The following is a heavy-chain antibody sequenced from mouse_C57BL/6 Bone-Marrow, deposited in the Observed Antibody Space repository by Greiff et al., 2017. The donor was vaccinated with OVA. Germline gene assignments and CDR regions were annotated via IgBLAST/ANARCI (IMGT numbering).Heavy chain of an antibody. CDR3: ARDRYSNYVYWYFEV. D-gene: IGHD2-5*01. V-gene: IGHV1-55*01. CDR2: IYPGSGST. CDR1: GYTFTSYW. Sequence: VQLQQPGAELVKPGASVKMSCKASGYTFTSYWITWVKQRPGQGLEWIGDIYPGSGSTNYNEKFKSKATLTVDTSSSTAYMQLSSLTSEDSAVYYCARDRYSNYVYWYFEVWGTGTTVTVSS. J-gene: IGHJ1*03.